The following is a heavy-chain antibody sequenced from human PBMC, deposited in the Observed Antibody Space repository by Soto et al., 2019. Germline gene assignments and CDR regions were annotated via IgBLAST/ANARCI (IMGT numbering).Heavy chain of an antibody. D-gene: IGHD2-2*02. CDR3: ARQGYCSNTACYTVDY. CDR1: GYSFTNYW. V-gene: IGHV5-51*01. Sequence: GESLKISCTGSGYSFTNYWIGWVRQMPGKGLEWMGIIYPGDSNTRYSPSFQGQVTISADKSISTAYLQWSSLKASDTAVYFCARQGYCSNTACYTVDYWSQGTPVTVSS. CDR2: IYPGDSNT. J-gene: IGHJ4*02.